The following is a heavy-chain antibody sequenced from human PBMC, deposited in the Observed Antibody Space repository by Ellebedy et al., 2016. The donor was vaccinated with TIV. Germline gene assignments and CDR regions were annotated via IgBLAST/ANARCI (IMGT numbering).Heavy chain of an antibody. J-gene: IGHJ4*02. CDR2: IYYSGST. CDR3: ARGNGDSDY. CDR1: GGSISSYY. Sequence: SETLSLXXTVSGGSISSYYWSWIRQPPGKGLEWIGYIYYSGSTNYNPTLKSRVTISVDTSKNQFSLKLSSVTAADTAVYYCARGNGDSDYWGQGTLVTVSS. V-gene: IGHV4-59*01. D-gene: IGHD4-17*01.